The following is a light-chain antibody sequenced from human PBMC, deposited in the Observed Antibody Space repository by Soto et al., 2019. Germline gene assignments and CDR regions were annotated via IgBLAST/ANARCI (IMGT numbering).Light chain of an antibody. CDR2: RAS. V-gene: IGKV3-15*01. CDR1: QSISTS. J-gene: IGKJ2*01. Sequence: EIVMTQSPATLSVSPGDRATLSCRASQSISTSLAWFQHKPGQAPRLLISRASTRAPVIPARFSGSGSGTEFTLTISSLQSEDFAVYFCQQYDNWPPYTFGQGTKLEIK. CDR3: QQYDNWPPYT.